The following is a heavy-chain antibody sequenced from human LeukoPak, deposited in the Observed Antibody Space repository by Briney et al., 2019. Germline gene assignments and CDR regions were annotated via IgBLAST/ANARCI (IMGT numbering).Heavy chain of an antibody. V-gene: IGHV3-23*03. D-gene: IGHD1-26*01. CDR2: IYSYGTT. Sequence: GGSLRLSCAASGFTFSSYAMSWVRQAPGKGLEWVSVIYSYGTTSYADSVKGRFSISRDNSKNTLYLQMSSLRAEDTAVYYCARSLVGATPFDYWGQGTLVTVSS. J-gene: IGHJ4*02. CDR3: ARSLVGATPFDY. CDR1: GFTFSSYA.